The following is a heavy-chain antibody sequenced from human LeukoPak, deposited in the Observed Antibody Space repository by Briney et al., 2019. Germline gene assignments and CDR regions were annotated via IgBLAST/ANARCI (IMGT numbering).Heavy chain of an antibody. CDR1: GFVVSTNY. D-gene: IGHD3-22*01. CDR3: AKSLTYYHENSDSI. J-gene: IGHJ4*02. V-gene: IGHV3-53*01. Sequence: GGSLILSCAASGFVVSTNYMTWVRQPPGKGLEWVSVIYKDGRTFYTDSVKGRFTISRDNSKNTVYLQMSSLRVEDTAVYYCAKSLTYYHENSDSIWGQGTLVTVSS. CDR2: IYKDGRT.